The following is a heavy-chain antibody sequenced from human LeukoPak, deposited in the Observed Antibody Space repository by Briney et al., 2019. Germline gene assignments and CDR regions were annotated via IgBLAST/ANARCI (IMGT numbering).Heavy chain of an antibody. CDR2: ISYDGSNK. CDR1: GFXFSSYG. D-gene: IGHD3-22*01. Sequence: PGGSLRLSCAASGFXFSSYGIHWVRQAPGKGLEWVAVISYDGSNKYYADSVKGRFTISRDNSKNTLYLQMNSLRAEDTAVYYCARNYDSRNPGDYWGQGTLVTVSS. CDR3: ARNYDSRNPGDY. J-gene: IGHJ4*02. V-gene: IGHV3-30*03.